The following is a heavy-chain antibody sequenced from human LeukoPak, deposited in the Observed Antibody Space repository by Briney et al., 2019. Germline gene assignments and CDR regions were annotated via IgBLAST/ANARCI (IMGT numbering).Heavy chain of an antibody. V-gene: IGHV1-46*01. CDR3: ARDGDYGSGSYYNRWVDY. Sequence: ASVKVSCKASGYTFTSYYMHWVRQAPGQGLEWMGIINLSGGSTSYAQKFQGRVTMSSDTSRSTVYMELGSLRSEDTAVYYCARDGDYGSGSYYNRWVDYWGQGTLVTVSS. CDR2: INLSGGST. J-gene: IGHJ4*02. D-gene: IGHD3-10*01. CDR1: GYTFTSYY.